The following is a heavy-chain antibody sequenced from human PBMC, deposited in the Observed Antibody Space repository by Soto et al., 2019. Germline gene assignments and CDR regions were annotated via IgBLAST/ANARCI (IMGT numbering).Heavy chain of an antibody. CDR1: GFTFSSYA. V-gene: IGHV3-23*01. CDR3: ARKSSGWDRVIWFDP. Sequence: GGSLRLSCAASGFTFSSYAMSWVRQAPGKGLEWVSAISGSGGSTYYADSVKGRFAISRDNSKNTLYLQMNSLRAEDTAVYYCARKSSGWDRVIWFDPWGQGTLVTVSS. D-gene: IGHD6-19*01. CDR2: ISGSGGST. J-gene: IGHJ5*02.